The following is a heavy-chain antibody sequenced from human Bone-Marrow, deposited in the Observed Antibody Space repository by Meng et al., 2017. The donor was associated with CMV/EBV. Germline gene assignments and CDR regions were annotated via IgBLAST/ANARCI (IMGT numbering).Heavy chain of an antibody. D-gene: IGHD6-6*01. CDR3: ARDHSTSSSLSNWFDP. J-gene: IGHJ5*02. CDR1: GYTFTGYY. Sequence: ASVKVSCKASGYTFTGYYMHWVRQAPGQGLEWMGWINPNSGGTNYAQKFQGRVTMTRDTSISTAYMELSRLRSEDTAVYYCARDHSTSSSLSNWFDPWGQGNLVNVSS. CDR2: INPNSGGT. V-gene: IGHV1-2*02.